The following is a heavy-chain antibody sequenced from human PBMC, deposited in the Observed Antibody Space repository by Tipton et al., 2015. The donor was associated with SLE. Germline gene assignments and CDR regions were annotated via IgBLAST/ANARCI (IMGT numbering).Heavy chain of an antibody. V-gene: IGHV4-34*01. J-gene: IGHJ1*01. CDR1: GGSFSGYY. D-gene: IGHD3-22*01. Sequence: TLSLTCAVYGGSFSGYYWSWIRQPPGKGLEWIGEINHSGSTNYNPSLKSRVTISVDTSKNQFSLKLSSVTAADTAVYYCARHYYDSSGYNAEYFQHWGQGTLVTVSS. CDR3: ARHYYDSSGYNAEYFQH. CDR2: INHSGST.